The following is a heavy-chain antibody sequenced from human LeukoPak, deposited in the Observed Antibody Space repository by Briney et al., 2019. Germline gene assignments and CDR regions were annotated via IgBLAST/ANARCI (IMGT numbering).Heavy chain of an antibody. D-gene: IGHD3-22*01. V-gene: IGHV4-59*01. CDR2: IYYSGST. CDR1: GGSISSYY. Sequence: TSETLSLTCAVSGGSISSYYWCWIRQPPGKGLEWIGYIYYSGSTNYNPSLKSRVTISVDTSKNQFSLKLSSVTAADTAVYYCARAGDSSGYHDYWGQGTLVTVSS. J-gene: IGHJ4*02. CDR3: ARAGDSSGYHDY.